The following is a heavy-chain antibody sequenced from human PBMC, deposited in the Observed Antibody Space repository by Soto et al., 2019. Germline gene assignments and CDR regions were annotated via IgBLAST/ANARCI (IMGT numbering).Heavy chain of an antibody. D-gene: IGHD3-3*01. Sequence: PGGSLRLSCAASGFTFSSYGMHWVRQAPGKGLEWVAVISYDGSNKYYADSVKGRFTISRDNSKNTLYLQMNSLRAEDTAVYYCAKDFKYYDFWSGYLPDYYYCMDVWGQGTTVTVSS. CDR3: AKDFKYYDFWSGYLPDYYYCMDV. CDR2: ISYDGSNK. CDR1: GFTFSSYG. V-gene: IGHV3-30*18. J-gene: IGHJ6*02.